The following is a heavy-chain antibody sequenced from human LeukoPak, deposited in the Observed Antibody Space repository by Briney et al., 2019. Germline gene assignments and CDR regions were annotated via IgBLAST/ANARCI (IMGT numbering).Heavy chain of an antibody. J-gene: IGHJ4*02. CDR1: GFTFSSYS. Sequence: GGSLRLSCAASGFTFSSYSMNWVRQAPGRGLEWVSSISSSSSYIYYADSVKGRFTISRDNAKNSLYLQMNSLRAEDTAVYYCARGMADYFDYWGPGTLVTVSS. CDR3: ARGMADYFDY. CDR2: ISSSSSYI. V-gene: IGHV3-21*01. D-gene: IGHD5-24*01.